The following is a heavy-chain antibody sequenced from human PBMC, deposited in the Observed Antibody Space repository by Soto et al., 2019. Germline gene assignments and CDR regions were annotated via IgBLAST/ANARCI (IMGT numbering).Heavy chain of an antibody. V-gene: IGHV3-23*04. CDR1: GFTFDDYA. CDR3: AKGVAGTSPLEYYYYYYGMDV. Sequence: EVLLVESGGGLVQPGRSLRLSCAASGFTFDDYAMHWVRQAPGKGLEWVSGISGSGGSTYYADSVKGRFTISRDNSKNTLYLQMNSLRAEDTAVYYCAKGVAGTSPLEYYYYYYGMDVWGQGTTVTVSS. CDR2: ISGSGGST. D-gene: IGHD6-19*01. J-gene: IGHJ6*02.